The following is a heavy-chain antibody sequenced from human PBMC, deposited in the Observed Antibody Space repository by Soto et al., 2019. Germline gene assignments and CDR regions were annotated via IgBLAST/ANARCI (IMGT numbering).Heavy chain of an antibody. CDR2: ISSSGSTI. V-gene: IGHV3-11*01. D-gene: IGHD3-10*01. J-gene: IGHJ6*03. Sequence: PGGSLRLSCAASGFTFSDYYMSWIRQAPGKGLEWVSYISSSGSTIYYADSVKGRFTISRDNAKNSLYLQMNSLRAEDTAVYYCARDEAYYYGSGSYSYYYYMDVWGKGTTVTVS. CDR1: GFTFSDYY. CDR3: ARDEAYYYGSGSYSYYYYMDV.